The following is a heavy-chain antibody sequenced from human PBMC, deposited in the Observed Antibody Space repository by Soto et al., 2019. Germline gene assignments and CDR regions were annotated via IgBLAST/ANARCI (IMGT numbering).Heavy chain of an antibody. J-gene: IGHJ6*02. D-gene: IGHD3-10*01. CDR2: TYYRSKWYN. CDR1: GDSVSSNSAA. V-gene: IGHV6-1*01. CDR3: ARDRGDGYNLYYYYYGMDV. Sequence: QVQLQQSGPGLVKPSQTLSLTCAISGDSVSSNSAAWNWIRQSPSRGLEWLGRTYYRSKWYNDYAVSVKSRITINPDTSKYQFSLQLNSVTPEDTAVYYCARDRGDGYNLYYYYYGMDVWGQGTTVTDSS.